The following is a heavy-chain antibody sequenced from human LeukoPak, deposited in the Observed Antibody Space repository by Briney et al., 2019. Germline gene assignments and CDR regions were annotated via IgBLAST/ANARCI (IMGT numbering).Heavy chain of an antibody. V-gene: IGHV5-51*01. CDR2: IYPGDSDT. Sequence: GESLKISCKGSGYSFTSYWIGWVRQMPGKGLEWMGIIYPGDSDTRYSPSFQGQVTISADKSISTASLQWSSLKASDTAMYYCARQYCTNGVCYGLSDYWGQGTLVTVSS. CDR3: ARQYCTNGVCYGLSDY. CDR1: GYSFTSYW. D-gene: IGHD2-8*01. J-gene: IGHJ4*02.